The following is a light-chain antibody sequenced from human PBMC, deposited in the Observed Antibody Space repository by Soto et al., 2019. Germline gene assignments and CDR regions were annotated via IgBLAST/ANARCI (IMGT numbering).Light chain of an antibody. CDR2: RAF. CDR3: QKYHRWT. CDR1: QTIDDW. Sequence: DVQMTQSPSTLAASIGDRVTITCRASQTIDDWMACYQQKPGKAPNLLIYRAFILESGVPSRFSGSGSGTEFTLTISSLQPDDLATYYCQKYHRWTFGQGTKVEIK. J-gene: IGKJ1*01. V-gene: IGKV1-5*03.